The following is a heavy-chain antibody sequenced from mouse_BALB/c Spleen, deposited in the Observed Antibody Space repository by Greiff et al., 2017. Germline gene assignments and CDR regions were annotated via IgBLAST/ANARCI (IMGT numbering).Heavy chain of an antibody. D-gene: IGHD2-14*01. V-gene: IGHV2-9*02. CDR3: ARDRCYRYGVAY. J-gene: IGHJ3*01. Sequence: VKLMESGPGLVAPSQSLSITCTVSGFSLISYGVHWVRQPPGKGLEWLGVIWAGGSTNYNSALMSRLSISKDNSKSQVVLKMNSLQTDDTAMYYCARDRCYRYGVAYWGQGTLVTVSA. CDR2: IWAGGST. CDR1: GFSLISYG.